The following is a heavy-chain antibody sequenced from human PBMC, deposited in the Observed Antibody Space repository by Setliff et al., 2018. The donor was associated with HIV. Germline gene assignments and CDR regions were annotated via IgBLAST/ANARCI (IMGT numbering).Heavy chain of an antibody. Sequence: GGSLRLSCAASGSTFSSYEMNWVRQAPGKGLEWVSYISGSGSAMYYADSVEGRFTISRDNAKNSLYLQMNSLRAEDTAVYHCARGHYFKDVWGQGTTVTVSS. J-gene: IGHJ6*02. CDR3: ARGHYFKDV. D-gene: IGHD3-22*01. CDR2: ISGSGSAM. CDR1: GSTFSSYE. V-gene: IGHV3-48*03.